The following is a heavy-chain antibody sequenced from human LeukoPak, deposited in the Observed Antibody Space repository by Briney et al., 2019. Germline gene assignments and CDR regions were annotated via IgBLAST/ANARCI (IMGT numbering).Heavy chain of an antibody. V-gene: IGHV3-30*14. CDR1: GFTFNTYA. Sequence: GGSLRLSCAASGFTFNTYAMHWVRQAPGEGLAWLTSISYDGDNNYYADSVKGRFIISRDNPKNTLYLQMRSLRLEDTAVYYCAKDRGSWPNRSIDFWGQGTLVTVSS. J-gene: IGHJ4*02. D-gene: IGHD6-13*01. CDR2: ISYDGDNN. CDR3: AKDRGSWPNRSIDF.